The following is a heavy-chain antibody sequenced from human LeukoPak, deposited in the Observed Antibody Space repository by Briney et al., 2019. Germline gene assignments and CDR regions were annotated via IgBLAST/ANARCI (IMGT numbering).Heavy chain of an antibody. D-gene: IGHD2-15*01. J-gene: IGHJ4*02. CDR1: GFTFSGYW. V-gene: IGHV3-7*01. CDR2: IKQDGSEK. Sequence: GGSLRLSCAASGFTFSGYWMSWVRPAPGKGLEWVVNIKQDGSEKYYVDSVKGRFTISRDNAKDSLDLQMNSLRAEDTAVYYCARDQVDCSGGSCFKGFDYWGQGTLVTVSS. CDR3: ARDQVDCSGGSCFKGFDY.